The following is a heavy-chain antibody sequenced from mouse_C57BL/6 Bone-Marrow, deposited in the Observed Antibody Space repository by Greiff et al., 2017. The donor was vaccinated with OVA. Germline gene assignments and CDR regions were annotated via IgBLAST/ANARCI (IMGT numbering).Heavy chain of an antibody. CDR1: GFTFSDYY. V-gene: IGHV5-12*01. D-gene: IGHD1-1*01. J-gene: IGHJ1*03. CDR2: ISNGGGST. CDR3: ARQTVVPYWYFDV. Sequence: EVQLQESGGGLVQPGGSLKLSCAASGFTFSDYYMYWVRQTPEKRLEWVAYISNGGGSTYYPDTVKGRFTISRDNAKNTLYLQMSRLKSEDTAMYYCARQTVVPYWYFDVWGTGTTVTVSS.